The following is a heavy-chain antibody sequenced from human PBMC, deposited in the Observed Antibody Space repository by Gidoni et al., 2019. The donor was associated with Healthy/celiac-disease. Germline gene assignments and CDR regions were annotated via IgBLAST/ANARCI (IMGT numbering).Heavy chain of an antibody. CDR2: IWYDGSNK. Sequence: QVQLVESGGGVVQPGRSLGLSCAPSGFTFSSYGMHWVRQAPGKGLEWVAVIWYDGSNKYYADSVKGRFTISRDNSKNTLYLQMNSLRAEDTAVYYCARRGVAGTWDYWGQGTLVTVSS. V-gene: IGHV3-33*01. CDR3: ARRGVAGTWDY. D-gene: IGHD6-19*01. J-gene: IGHJ4*02. CDR1: GFTFSSYG.